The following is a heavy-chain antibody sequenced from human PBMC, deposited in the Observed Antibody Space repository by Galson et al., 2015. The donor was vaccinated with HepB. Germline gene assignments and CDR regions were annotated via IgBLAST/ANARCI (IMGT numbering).Heavy chain of an antibody. CDR1: GHIFNNYA. CDR2: INTDNGKT. J-gene: IGHJ6*02. D-gene: IGHD3-3*01. CDR3: ARGGGGDYYYAMDV. V-gene: IGHV1-3*04. Sequence: SVKVSCKASGHIFNNYAIHWVRQAPGEGLEWMGWINTDNGKTKYSQKFQGRVTITRDTPASSAQMDLSSLRSEDTAVYYCARGGGGDYYYAMDVWGQGSTVAVSS.